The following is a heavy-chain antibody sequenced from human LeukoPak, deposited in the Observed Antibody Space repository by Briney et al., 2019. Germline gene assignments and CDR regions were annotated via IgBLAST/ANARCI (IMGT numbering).Heavy chain of an antibody. Sequence: GGSLRLSCAASGFTFSSYGMHWVRQAPGKGLEWVAVISYDGSNKYYADSVKGRFTISRDNSKNTLYLQMNSLRAEDTAVYYCAKVGVLYSSSWYQDYWGQGTLVTVSS. CDR3: AKVGVLYSSSWYQDY. V-gene: IGHV3-30*18. D-gene: IGHD6-13*01. CDR1: GFTFSSYG. CDR2: ISYDGSNK. J-gene: IGHJ4*02.